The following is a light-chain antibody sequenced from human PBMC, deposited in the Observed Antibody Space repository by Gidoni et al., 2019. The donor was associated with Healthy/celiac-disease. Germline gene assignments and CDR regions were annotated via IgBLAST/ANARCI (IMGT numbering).Light chain of an antibody. V-gene: IGKV3-11*01. CDR3: QQRSNWPPA. J-gene: IGKJ4*01. CDR1: QSVSIY. CDR2: AAS. Sequence: EIVLTQSPATLSLSPGERATLSCRASQSVSIYLAWYQQKPGQAPRLLIYAASNRATGIPARFSGSGSGTDFTLTISSLEPEDFAVYYCQQRSNWPPAFGGGTQVEIK.